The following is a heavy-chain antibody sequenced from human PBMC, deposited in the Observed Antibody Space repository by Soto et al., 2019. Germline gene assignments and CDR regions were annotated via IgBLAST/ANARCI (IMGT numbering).Heavy chain of an antibody. CDR3: ARGWSGELGPFDY. D-gene: IGHD3-10*01. V-gene: IGHV4-59*01. CDR2: IYYRGST. J-gene: IGHJ4*02. CDR1: GGSISDYY. Sequence: QVQLQESGPGLVKPSETLSLTCTVSGGSISDYYWSWLRPPPGKGLEWIGYIYYRGSTNYNPSPKSRITISIDTSKSQFSRRLTSVTAADTAVYYCARGWSGELGPFDYWGQGTLVTVSS.